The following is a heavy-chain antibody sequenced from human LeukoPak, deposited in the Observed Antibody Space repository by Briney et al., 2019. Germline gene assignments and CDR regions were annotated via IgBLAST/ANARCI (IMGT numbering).Heavy chain of an antibody. J-gene: IGHJ4*02. CDR1: VYTFTGYY. CDR2: INPNSGGT. CDR3: ARAYDILTGYLSYFDY. D-gene: IGHD3-9*01. Sequence: ASVKVSCKASVYTFTGYYMHWVRQAPGQGLEWMGWINPNSGGTNYPQKFQGRVTMTRDTSISTAYMELSRLRSDDTAVYYCARAYDILTGYLSYFDYWGQGTLVTVSS. V-gene: IGHV1-2*02.